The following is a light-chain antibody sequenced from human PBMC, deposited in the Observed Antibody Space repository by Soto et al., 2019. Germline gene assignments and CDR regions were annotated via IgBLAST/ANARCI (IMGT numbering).Light chain of an antibody. CDR2: DAS. V-gene: IGKV1-33*01. CDR1: QDIRNY. J-gene: IGKJ3*01. CDR3: QQYDNRPVT. Sequence: DIQMTQSPSSPSASVGDRVTITCQASQDIRNYLNWYQQKQGKAPKLLIYDASNLETGVASRFSGSGSGTDFTFTISSLQPEDIATYYCQQYDNRPVTFGPGTKVDIK.